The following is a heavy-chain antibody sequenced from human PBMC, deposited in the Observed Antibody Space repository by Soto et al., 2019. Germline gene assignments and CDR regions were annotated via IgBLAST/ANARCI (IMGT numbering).Heavy chain of an antibody. CDR3: ARGITIFGVVDP. D-gene: IGHD3-3*01. Sequence: QVQLVQSGAEVKKPGASVKVSCKASGYTFTSYDINWVRQATGQGLEWMGWMNPNSGNTGYAQKFQGRVTMTRNTSISTAYMERRSLRSEDTAVYYCARGITIFGVVDPGGQGTLVTVSS. J-gene: IGHJ5*02. V-gene: IGHV1-8*01. CDR2: MNPNSGNT. CDR1: GYTFTSYD.